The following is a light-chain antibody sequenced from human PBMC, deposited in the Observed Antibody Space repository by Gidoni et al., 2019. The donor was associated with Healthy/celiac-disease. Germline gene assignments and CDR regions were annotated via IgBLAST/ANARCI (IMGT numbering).Light chain of an antibody. J-gene: IGKJ2*01. CDR1: QSVSSSY. Sequence: EIVLTQSPCTLSLSPGERATLSCRASQSVSSSYLAWYQQKPGQAPRLLIYGASSRATGIPDRFSGSGSGTDFTLTISRLEPEDCAVYYCQQYGSSPPNTFGKGTKLEIK. V-gene: IGKV3-20*01. CDR2: GAS. CDR3: QQYGSSPPNT.